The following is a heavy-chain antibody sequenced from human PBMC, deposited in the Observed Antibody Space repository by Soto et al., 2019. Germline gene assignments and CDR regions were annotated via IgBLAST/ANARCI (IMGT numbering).Heavy chain of an antibody. CDR2: ISSSSSTI. V-gene: IGHV3-48*02. Sequence: SLRLSCAASGFTFSSYSMNWVRQAPGKGLEWVSYISSSSSTIYYADSVKGRFTISRDNAKNSLYLQMNSLRDEDTAVCYCARQPGYSYGSWYYYDGMDVWGQGTTVTSP. D-gene: IGHD5-18*01. CDR3: ARQPGYSYGSWYYYDGMDV. J-gene: IGHJ6*02. CDR1: GFTFSSYS.